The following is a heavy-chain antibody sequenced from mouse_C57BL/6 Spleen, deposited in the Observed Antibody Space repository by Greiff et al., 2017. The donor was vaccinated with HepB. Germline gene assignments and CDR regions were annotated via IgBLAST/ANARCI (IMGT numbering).Heavy chain of an antibody. CDR2: IRNKANGYTT. V-gene: IGHV7-3*01. CDR1: GFTFTDYY. D-gene: IGHD2-3*01. Sequence: EVQVVESGGGLVQPGGSLSLSCAASGFTFTDYYMSWVRQPPGKALEWLGFIRNKANGYTTEYSASVKGRFTISRDNSQSILYLQMNALRAEDSATYYCARYGGWLLHWYFDVWGTGTTVTVSS. CDR3: ARYGGWLLHWYFDV. J-gene: IGHJ1*03.